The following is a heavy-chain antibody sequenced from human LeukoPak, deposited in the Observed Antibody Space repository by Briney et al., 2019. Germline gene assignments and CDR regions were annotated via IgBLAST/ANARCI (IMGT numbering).Heavy chain of an antibody. J-gene: IGHJ6*03. CDR1: GFTFSSYA. Sequence: GGSLRLSCAASGFTFSSYAMSWVRQAPGKGLKWVSAIRGSGDRTHYADSVKGRFTISRDNSKNTLYLQMNSLRAEDTAVYYCAKDSKVVGATFMSYHYKDVWGKGTAVTVSS. CDR3: AKDSKVVGATFMSYHYKDV. D-gene: IGHD1-26*01. CDR2: IRGSGDRT. V-gene: IGHV3-23*01.